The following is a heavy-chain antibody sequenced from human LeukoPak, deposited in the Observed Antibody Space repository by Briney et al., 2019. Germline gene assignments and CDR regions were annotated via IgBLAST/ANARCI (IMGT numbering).Heavy chain of an antibody. V-gene: IGHV3-9*01. Sequence: GGSLRLSCAASGFTFDDYAMHWVRQAPGKGLEWVSGISWNSGSIGYADSVKGRFTISRENAKNSLYLQMNSLRDGDTAVYYCVRGLAGGLDPWGQGTLVTVSS. D-gene: IGHD2-21*01. J-gene: IGHJ5*02. CDR1: GFTFDDYA. CDR2: ISWNSGSI. CDR3: VRGLAGGLDP.